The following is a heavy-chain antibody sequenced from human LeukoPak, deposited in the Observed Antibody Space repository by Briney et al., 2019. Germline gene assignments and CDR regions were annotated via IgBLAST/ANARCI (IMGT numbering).Heavy chain of an antibody. J-gene: IGHJ4*02. CDR2: IIPIFGTA. D-gene: IGHD6-19*01. CDR3: ARDLPYSSGPLL. Sequence: AALTLAYKAFRGTFTSYAVGSVRESPGNGKKIMGGIIPIFGTANYAQKFQGRVTITADKSTSTAYMELSSLRSEDTAVYYCARDLPYSSGPLLWGQGTLVTVSS. CDR1: RGTFTSYA. V-gene: IGHV1-69*06.